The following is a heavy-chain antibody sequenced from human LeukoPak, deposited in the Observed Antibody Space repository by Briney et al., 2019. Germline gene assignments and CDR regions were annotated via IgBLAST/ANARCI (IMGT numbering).Heavy chain of an antibody. Sequence: SETLSLTCSVSGGSISSYYWSWIRQPPGKGLEWIGYIYYSGSTNYNPSLKSRVTISVDTSKNQFSLKLSSVTAADTAVYYCARYVVVTAYFDYWGQGTLVTVSS. CDR1: GGSISSYY. D-gene: IGHD2-21*02. CDR2: IYYSGST. CDR3: ARYVVVTAYFDY. J-gene: IGHJ4*02. V-gene: IGHV4-59*01.